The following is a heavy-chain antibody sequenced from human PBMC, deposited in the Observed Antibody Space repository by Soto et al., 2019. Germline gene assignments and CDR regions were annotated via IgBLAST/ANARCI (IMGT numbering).Heavy chain of an antibody. V-gene: IGHV3-7*03. CDR3: VIDHLILPAHDFFYGSDV. J-gene: IGHJ6*02. CDR1: GFTFSMYS. Sequence: DVKLVESGGGLVQPGDSLRLSCEVSGFTFSMYSMSWVRQSPGKGLEWVAKIPQDGVDGHYADSVKGRFTISRDNGKNSLYLQLNNLRAGDTAVYYCVIDHLILPAHDFFYGSDVWGRGATVTVSS. D-gene: IGHD2-21*02. CDR2: IPQDGVDG.